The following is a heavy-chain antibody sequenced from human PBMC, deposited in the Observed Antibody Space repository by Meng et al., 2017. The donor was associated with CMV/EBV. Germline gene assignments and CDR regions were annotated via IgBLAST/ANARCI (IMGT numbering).Heavy chain of an antibody. D-gene: IGHD2-2*01. J-gene: IGHJ3*02. CDR2: IIPIFGTA. V-gene: IGHV1-69*05. Sequence: KASGGTFSSYAISWVRQAPGQGLEWRGGIIPIFGTANYEQKFQGRVTITTDESTSTAYMELSSLRSEDTAVYYCAREGPPSDAFDIWGQGTMVTVSS. CDR3: AREGPPSDAFDI. CDR1: GGTFSSYA.